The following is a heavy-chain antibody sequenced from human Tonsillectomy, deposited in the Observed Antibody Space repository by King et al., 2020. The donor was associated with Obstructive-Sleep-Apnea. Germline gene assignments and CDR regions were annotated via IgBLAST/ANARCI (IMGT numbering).Heavy chain of an antibody. V-gene: IGHV4-38-2*02. Sequence: QLQESGPGLVKPSETLSLTCTVSAYSISSGYYWGWVRQPPGKGLEWIGSFFDSGNTYYNPSLKSRVTISIDTSKNQFSLRVSSVTAADTAVYYCATVTGTTSRHYFDYWGQGTLVTVSS. D-gene: IGHD1-20*01. CDR3: ATVTGTTSRHYFDY. CDR2: FFDSGNT. CDR1: AYSISSGYY. J-gene: IGHJ4*02.